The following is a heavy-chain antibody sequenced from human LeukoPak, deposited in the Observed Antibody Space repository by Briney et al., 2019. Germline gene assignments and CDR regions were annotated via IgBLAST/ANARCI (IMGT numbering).Heavy chain of an antibody. Sequence: GGSLRLSCAASGFTFSSYAMHWVRQAPGKGLEWVAVISYDGSNKYYADSVKGRSTISRDNSKNTLYLQMNSLRAEDTAVYYCARGGQYGYSSSWYGLSDYWGQGTLVTVSS. J-gene: IGHJ4*02. CDR3: ARGGQYGYSSSWYGLSDY. CDR2: ISYDGSNK. V-gene: IGHV3-30-3*01. D-gene: IGHD6-13*01. CDR1: GFTFSSYA.